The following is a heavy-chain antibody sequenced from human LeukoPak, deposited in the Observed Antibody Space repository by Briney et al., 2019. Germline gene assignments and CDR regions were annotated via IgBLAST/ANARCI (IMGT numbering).Heavy chain of an antibody. CDR2: INHSGST. Sequence: SETLSLTCAVYGGSFSDYYWSWIRQPPGKGLEWIGEINHSGSTNYNPSLKSRVTISVDTSKNQFSLKLSSVTAADTAVYYCARKKLYYYGMDVWGQGTTVTVSS. CDR3: ARKKLYYYGMDV. J-gene: IGHJ6*02. CDR1: GGSFSDYY. V-gene: IGHV4-34*01.